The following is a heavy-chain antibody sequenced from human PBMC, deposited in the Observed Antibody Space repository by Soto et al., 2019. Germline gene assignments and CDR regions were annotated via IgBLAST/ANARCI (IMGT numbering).Heavy chain of an antibody. Sequence: QVQLVQSGAEVKKPGSSVKVSCKAPGGTFSSYAISWVRQAPGQGLEWMGGIIPIFGTANYAQKFQGRVTITADESTSTAYMELSSLRSEDTAVYYCARVNGYYDSSGYYPLYYFDYWGQGTLVTVSS. CDR1: GGTFSSYA. J-gene: IGHJ4*02. CDR3: ARVNGYYDSSGYYPLYYFDY. V-gene: IGHV1-69*01. CDR2: IIPIFGTA. D-gene: IGHD3-22*01.